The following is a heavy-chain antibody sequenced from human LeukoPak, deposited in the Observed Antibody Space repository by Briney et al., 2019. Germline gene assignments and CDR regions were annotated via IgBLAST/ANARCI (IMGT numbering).Heavy chain of an antibody. CDR1: GFTFSSYG. J-gene: IGHJ4*02. CDR3: AKVGPYYYLYFDY. V-gene: IGHV3-30*02. Sequence: GGSLRLSCAASGFTFSSYGMHRVRQAPGKGLEWVAFIRYDGSNKYYADSVKGRFTISRDNSKNTLYLQMNSLRAEDTAVYYCAKVGPYYYLYFDYWGQGTLVTVSS. D-gene: IGHD3-10*01. CDR2: IRYDGSNK.